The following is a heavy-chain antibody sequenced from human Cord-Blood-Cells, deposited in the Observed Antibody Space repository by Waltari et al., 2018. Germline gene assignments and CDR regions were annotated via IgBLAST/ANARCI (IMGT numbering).Heavy chain of an antibody. CDR2: ISGSGGST. Sequence: EVQLVESGGGLVQPGGSLRLPCAASGFTLSRHSLSWVRQAPGKGREWVPAISGSGGSTYYADSVKGRFTISRDNSKNTLYLQMNSLRAEDTAVYYCAKSNTAMVDYWGQGTLVTVSS. J-gene: IGHJ4*02. CDR1: GFTLSRHS. D-gene: IGHD5-18*01. CDR3: AKSNTAMVDY. V-gene: IGHV3-23*04.